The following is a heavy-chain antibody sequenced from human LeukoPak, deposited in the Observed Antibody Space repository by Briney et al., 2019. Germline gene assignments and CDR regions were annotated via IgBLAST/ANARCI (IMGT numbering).Heavy chain of an antibody. CDR3: ARYGHYDILTGYRSHYMDV. CDR1: GFTFSNYE. Sequence: PGGSLRLSCAASGFTFSNYEMNWVRQAPGKGLEWISYISGSGTTIYYADSVKGRFTISRDNAKNSLYLQMNSLRAEDTAVYYCARYGHYDILTGYRSHYMDVWCKGTTVTIAS. V-gene: IGHV3-48*03. CDR2: ISGSGTTI. J-gene: IGHJ6*03. D-gene: IGHD3-9*01.